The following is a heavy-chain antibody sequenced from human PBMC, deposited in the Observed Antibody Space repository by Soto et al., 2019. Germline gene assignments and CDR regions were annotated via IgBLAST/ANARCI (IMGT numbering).Heavy chain of an antibody. CDR1: GFIFNTYS. Sequence: GSLRLSCAASGFIFNTYSMNWVRQAPGKGLEWVASITGTSIYIYYADSVKGRFTIFRDNAENSLFLQMSSLRAEDTAVYYCTRAIAAAGTPFDYWGQGALVTVSS. J-gene: IGHJ4*02. CDR2: ITGTSIYI. CDR3: TRAIAAAGTPFDY. D-gene: IGHD6-13*01. V-gene: IGHV3-21*01.